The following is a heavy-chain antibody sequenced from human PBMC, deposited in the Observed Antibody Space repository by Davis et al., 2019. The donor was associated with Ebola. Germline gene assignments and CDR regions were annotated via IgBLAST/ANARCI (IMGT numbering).Heavy chain of an antibody. Sequence: GGSLRLSCAASGFTFSTYSMSWVRQAPGKGLEWVSVFYIDGNTYYADSVEGRFTISRDNSKNTLYLQMNSLRPGDTAVYYCARADSGTYLDSGYYDHWGQGTLVTVSS. J-gene: IGHJ4*02. CDR3: ARADSGTYLDSGYYDH. CDR1: GFTFSTYS. D-gene: IGHD1-26*01. CDR2: FYIDGNT. V-gene: IGHV3-66*02.